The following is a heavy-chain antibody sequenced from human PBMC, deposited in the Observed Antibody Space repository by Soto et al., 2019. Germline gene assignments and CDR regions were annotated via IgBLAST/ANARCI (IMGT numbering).Heavy chain of an antibody. D-gene: IGHD3-9*01. J-gene: IGHJ5*02. CDR2: INPSGGST. Sequence: SVKVSCKASGYTFTSYYMHWVRQAPGQGLEWMGIINPSGGSTSYAQKFQGRVTMTRDTSTSTVYMELSSLRSEDTAVYYCASSGADILTGYFPGGVWFDPWGQGTLVTVSS. V-gene: IGHV1-46*01. CDR3: ASSGADILTGYFPGGVWFDP. CDR1: GYTFTSYY.